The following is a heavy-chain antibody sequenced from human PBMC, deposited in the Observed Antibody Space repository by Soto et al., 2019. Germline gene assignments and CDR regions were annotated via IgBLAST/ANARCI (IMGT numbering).Heavy chain of an antibody. D-gene: IGHD2-15*01. CDR3: ARVGKDIIETLYHDYYGLDV. Sequence: EVQLVESGGGLVQPGGSLRLSCTASGFRLNDYTMNWVRQAPGKGLEWVSFISRSSTTIYYADSVKGRFTISRDNAKSSLFLQMNSLRDEDTAVYYCARVGKDIIETLYHDYYGLDVWGQATTVTVSS. CDR2: ISRSSTTI. V-gene: IGHV3-48*02. J-gene: IGHJ6*02. CDR1: GFRLNDYT.